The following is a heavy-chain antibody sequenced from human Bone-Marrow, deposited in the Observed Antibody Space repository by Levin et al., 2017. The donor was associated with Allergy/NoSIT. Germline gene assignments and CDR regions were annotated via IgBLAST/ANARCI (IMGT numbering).Heavy chain of an antibody. V-gene: IGHV3-23*01. CDR3: AKVAVAAGYFQH. Sequence: GESLKISCAASGFTFSSYAMSWVRQAPGKGLEWVSAISGSGGSTYYADSVKGRFTISRDNSKNTLYLQMNSLRAEDTAVYYCAKVAVAAGYFQHWGQGTLVTVSS. J-gene: IGHJ1*01. CDR1: GFTFSSYA. CDR2: ISGSGGST. D-gene: IGHD2-15*01.